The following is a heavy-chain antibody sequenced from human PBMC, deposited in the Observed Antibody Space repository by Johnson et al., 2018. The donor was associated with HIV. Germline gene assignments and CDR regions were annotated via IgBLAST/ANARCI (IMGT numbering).Heavy chain of an antibody. CDR2: IDWNGGRQ. Sequence: EVLLLESGGGVVRPGGYLRLSCAASGFTFDDYGMTWVRQAPGKGLEWVSGIDWNGGRQAYVDSVKGRFTISRDNAKNSLYMEMNSLRAEDTALYYCARQHYYDSSGQGGGLDIWGQGTMVTVSS. CDR1: GFTFDDYG. CDR3: ARQHYYDSSGQGGGLDI. J-gene: IGHJ3*02. D-gene: IGHD3-22*01. V-gene: IGHV3-20*04.